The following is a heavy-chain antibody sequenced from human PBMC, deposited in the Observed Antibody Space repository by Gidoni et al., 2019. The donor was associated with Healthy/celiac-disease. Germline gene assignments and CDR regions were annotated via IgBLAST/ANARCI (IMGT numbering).Heavy chain of an antibody. D-gene: IGHD3-22*01. Sequence: EVQLVESGGGLVQPGRSLRLSCAASGFTFDDYAMHWVRQAPGKGLEWVSGISWNSGSIGYADSVKGRFTISRDNAKNSLYLQMNSLRAEDTALYYCAKDADSSGYYYGGAFDIWGQGTMVTVSS. CDR2: ISWNSGSI. CDR3: AKDADSSGYYYGGAFDI. J-gene: IGHJ3*02. V-gene: IGHV3-9*01. CDR1: GFTFDDYA.